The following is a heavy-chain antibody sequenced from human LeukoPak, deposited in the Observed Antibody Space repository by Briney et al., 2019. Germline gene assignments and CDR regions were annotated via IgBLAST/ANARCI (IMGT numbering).Heavy chain of an antibody. V-gene: IGHV1-69*13. CDR1: GGTFSSYA. J-gene: IGHJ6*02. Sequence: ASVKVSCKASGGTFSSYAISWVRQAPGLGLEWMGGIIPIFGTANYAQKFQGGVTITADESTSTAYMELSSLRSEDTAVYYCARDYFQGIVGVYTGYGMDVWGQGTTVTVSS. CDR2: IIPIFGTA. D-gene: IGHD1-26*01. CDR3: ARDYFQGIVGVYTGYGMDV.